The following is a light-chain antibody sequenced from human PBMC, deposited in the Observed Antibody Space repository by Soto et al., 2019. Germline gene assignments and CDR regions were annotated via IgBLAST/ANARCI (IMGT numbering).Light chain of an antibody. Sequence: IQMTQSHSTLSASVGDRVTITCRASQRISSWLAWYQQKPGKAPKLLIYDASSLESGVPSRFSGSGSGTEVTLTISSLQPDDFAPYYCQQYNSYSWTFGQGTKVEIK. CDR1: QRISSW. CDR3: QQYNSYSWT. V-gene: IGKV1-5*01. J-gene: IGKJ1*01. CDR2: DAS.